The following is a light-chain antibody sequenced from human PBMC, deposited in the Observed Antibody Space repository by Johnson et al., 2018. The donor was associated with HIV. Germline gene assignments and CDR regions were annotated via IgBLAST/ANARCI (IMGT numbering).Light chain of an antibody. CDR2: DNN. CDR3: GTWDTSLSAGGV. V-gene: IGLV1-51*01. Sequence: QSVLTQSPSVSAAPGQKVTISCSGSSSNIGNNYVSWYQQLPGTAPKLLIYDNNQRPSGIPDRFSGSKSGTSATLGITGLPTGDEADYYCGTWDTSLSAGGVFGSGTKVTVL. J-gene: IGLJ1*01. CDR1: SSNIGNNY.